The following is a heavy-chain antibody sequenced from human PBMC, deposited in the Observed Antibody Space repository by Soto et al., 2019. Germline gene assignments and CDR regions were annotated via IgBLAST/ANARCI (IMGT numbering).Heavy chain of an antibody. CDR2: ISGSGGST. Sequence: GGSLRLSCAASGFTFSSYAMSWVRQAPGKGLEWVSAISGSGGSTYYADSVKGRFTISRDNSKNTLYLQMSSLRAEDTAVYYCAKDVLRFLEWLPEEGGYYFDYWGQGTLVTVSS. CDR1: GFTFSSYA. J-gene: IGHJ4*02. D-gene: IGHD3-3*01. CDR3: AKDVLRFLEWLPEEGGYYFDY. V-gene: IGHV3-23*01.